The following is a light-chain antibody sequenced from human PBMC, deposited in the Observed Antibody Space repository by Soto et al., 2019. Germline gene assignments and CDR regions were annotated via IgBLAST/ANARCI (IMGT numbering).Light chain of an antibody. J-gene: IGKJ5*01. CDR2: GAS. CDR1: QTVSSNY. CDR3: QQYTGPPTT. V-gene: IGKV3-20*01. Sequence: EITLTESRNTXSXXPXXXXXXXXRASQTVSSNYLAWCQQRPGQAPRLLIYGASTRAAGIPDRFSGSGSGTDFTLTITRLEPEDSAVYFCQQYTGPPTTFGQGTRLEIK.